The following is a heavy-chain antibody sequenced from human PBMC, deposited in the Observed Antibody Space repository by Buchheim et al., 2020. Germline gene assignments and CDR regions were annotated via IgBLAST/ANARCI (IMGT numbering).Heavy chain of an antibody. D-gene: IGHD2-15*01. Sequence: QVQLQESGPGLVKPSQTLSLTCTVSGGSISSGGYYWSWIRQHPGKGLEWIGYIYYSGSTYYNPSLKSRVTISVDTSKNQFSLKLSSVTAADTAVYYCARASKLGDACSGGSCPPPNYFDYWGQGTL. V-gene: IGHV4-31*03. CDR1: GGSISSGGYY. CDR2: IYYSGST. CDR3: ARASKLGDACSGGSCPPPNYFDY. J-gene: IGHJ4*02.